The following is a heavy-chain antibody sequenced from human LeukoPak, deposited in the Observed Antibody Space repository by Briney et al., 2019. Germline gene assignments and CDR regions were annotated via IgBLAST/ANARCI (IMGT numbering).Heavy chain of an antibody. D-gene: IGHD3-10*01. CDR1: GITLSNYG. J-gene: IGHJ4*02. CDR2: ISVRGGST. V-gene: IGHV3-23*01. CDR3: AKRGVVIRAVIIVGFHKEAYYFDY. Sequence: GGSLRLSCAVSGITLSNYGMSWVRQAPGKGLQWVAGISVRGGSTNYADSVKGRFTISRDNSKNTLYLQMNSLRAEDTAVYFCAKRGVVIRAVIIVGFHKEAYYFDYWGQGTLVTVSS.